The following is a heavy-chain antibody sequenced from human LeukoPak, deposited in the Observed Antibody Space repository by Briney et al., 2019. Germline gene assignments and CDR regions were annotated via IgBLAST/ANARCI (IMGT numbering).Heavy chain of an antibody. CDR1: GFTFNNYE. CDR2: VGIAGDT. J-gene: IGHJ3*01. D-gene: IGHD1-14*01. V-gene: IGHV3-13*01. CDR3: AREGRMGTADAFDV. Sequence: GGSLRLSRAASGFTFNNYEMHWVRQTAGKGLEWVSAVGIAGDTFYAGSVKGRFSISRDNAESSLFLQMNSLRAGDTAVYYCAREGRMGTADAFDVWGQGTMVTVSS.